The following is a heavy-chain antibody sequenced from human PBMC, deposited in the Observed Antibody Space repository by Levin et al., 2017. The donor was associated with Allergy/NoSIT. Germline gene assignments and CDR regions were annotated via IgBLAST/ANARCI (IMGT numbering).Heavy chain of an antibody. CDR1: GFTFSSYA. D-gene: IGHD6-13*01. CDR3: ARADSSSWYWYYYYGMDV. V-gene: IGHV3-30-3*01. CDR2: ISYDGSNK. Sequence: GGSLRLSCAASGFTFSSYAMHWVRQAPGKGLEWVAVISYDGSNKYYADSVKGRFTISRDNSKNTLYLQMNSLRAEDTAVYYCARADSSSWYWYYYYGMDVWGQGTTVTVSS. J-gene: IGHJ6*02.